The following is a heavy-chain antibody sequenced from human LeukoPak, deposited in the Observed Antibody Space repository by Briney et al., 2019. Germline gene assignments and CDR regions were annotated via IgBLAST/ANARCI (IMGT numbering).Heavy chain of an antibody. CDR1: GFTVSSNY. J-gene: IGHJ4*02. Sequence: PGGSLRLSCAASGFTVSSNYMSWVRQAPGKGLEWVSVIYSGGSTYYADSVKGRFTISRDNSKNTLYLQMNSLRAEDTAVYYCARAYNYDSRGPYYFDYWGQGTLVTVSS. D-gene: IGHD3-22*01. CDR2: IYSGGST. CDR3: ARAYNYDSRGPYYFDY. V-gene: IGHV3-53*05.